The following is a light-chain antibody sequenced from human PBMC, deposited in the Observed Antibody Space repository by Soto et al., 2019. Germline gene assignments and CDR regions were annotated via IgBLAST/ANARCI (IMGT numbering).Light chain of an antibody. J-gene: IGKJ2*01. CDR2: KAS. Sequence: DIQMTQSPSTLSASIGDRVTITCRAIQRITNWLAWYQQKPGKAPKLLIYKASSLESGVSSRFSGSGSGAEFTLTISSLQPDDVETYYCQQYNSFPYTFGQGTQLAIK. CDR3: QQYNSFPYT. V-gene: IGKV1-5*03. CDR1: QRITNW.